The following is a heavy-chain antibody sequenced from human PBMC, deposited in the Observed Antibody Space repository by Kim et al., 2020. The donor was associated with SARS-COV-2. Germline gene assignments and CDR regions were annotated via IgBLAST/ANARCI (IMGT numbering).Heavy chain of an antibody. CDR1: GYTFTRYG. V-gene: IGHV1-18*01. D-gene: IGHD1-1*01. CDR3: ARGGTTNERDYAFDF. Sequence: ASVKVSCKASGYTFTRYGISWLRQAPGQGLEWIGRISTNNGNTNYAQKFQGRVTMTTDTSTSTAYMELRNLRSDDTAVYYCARGGTTNERDYAFDFWGQGTMVTVFS. J-gene: IGHJ3*01. CDR2: ISTNNGNT.